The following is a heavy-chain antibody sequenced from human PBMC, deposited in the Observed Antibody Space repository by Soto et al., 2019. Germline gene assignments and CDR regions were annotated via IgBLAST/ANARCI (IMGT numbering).Heavy chain of an antibody. Sequence: QVQLVQSGAEVKKPGSSVRVSCKASGDTFTFYSINWVRQAPGLGLEWMGRINPILSMSNYAQRFQGRVTMTEDKSTSTVYMELSRLRSEDTAMYYCASSYGSGYRGFDYWGQGALVTVSS. D-gene: IGHD3-10*01. J-gene: IGHJ4*02. CDR3: ASSYGSGYRGFDY. CDR1: GDTFTFYS. V-gene: IGHV1-69*02. CDR2: INPILSMS.